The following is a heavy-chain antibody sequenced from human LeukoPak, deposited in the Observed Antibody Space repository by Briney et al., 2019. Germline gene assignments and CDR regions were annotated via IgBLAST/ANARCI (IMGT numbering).Heavy chain of an antibody. J-gene: IGHJ5*02. CDR3: TTATFGGVIVVTGEDWFDP. CDR1: GFTFSTYW. CDR2: IKSKTDGGTT. D-gene: IGHD3-16*02. V-gene: IGHV3-15*01. Sequence: GGSLRLSCAASGFTFSTYWMSWVRQAPGKGLEWVGRIKSKTDGGTTDYAAPVKGRFTISRDDSKNTLYLQMNSLKTEDTAVYYCTTATFGGVIVVTGEDWFDPWGQGTLVTVSS.